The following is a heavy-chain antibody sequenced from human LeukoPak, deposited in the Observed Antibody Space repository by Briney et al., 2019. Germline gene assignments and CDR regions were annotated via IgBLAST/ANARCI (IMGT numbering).Heavy chain of an antibody. D-gene: IGHD2-21*01. CDR3: ARGLSGYSGGDDAFDI. CDR1: GDSISSYY. CDR2: IYYSGST. J-gene: IGHJ3*02. Sequence: SETLSLTCTVSGDSISSYYWTWIWQPPGKGLEWIGYIYYSGSTNYNPSLKIRVTMSVDTSKNQFSLKLSSVTAADTAMYYCARGLSGYSGGDDAFDIWGQGTMVAVSS. V-gene: IGHV4-59*01.